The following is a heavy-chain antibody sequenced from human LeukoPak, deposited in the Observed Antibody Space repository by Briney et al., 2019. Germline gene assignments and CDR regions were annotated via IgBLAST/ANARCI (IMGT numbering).Heavy chain of an antibody. D-gene: IGHD1-14*01. Sequence: PGGSLRLTCGGSGFIFRDFDLTWVGQTAGRRLEWLSYIGESGSPVFYADSVKGRFSVSRDNAKKSLFLQMNGLRVEDTGIYYCARIGSTGTGKRDFQYWGPGTLVVVSS. J-gene: IGHJ1*01. CDR1: GFIFRDFD. CDR3: ARIGSTGTGKRDFQY. V-gene: IGHV3-48*03. CDR2: IGESGSPV.